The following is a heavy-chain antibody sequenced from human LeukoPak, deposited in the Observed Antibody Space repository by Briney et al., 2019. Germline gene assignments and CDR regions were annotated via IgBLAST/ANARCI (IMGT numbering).Heavy chain of an antibody. CDR1: GFTFGDYA. J-gene: IGHJ4*02. CDR2: IRSKAYGGTT. D-gene: IGHD3-3*01. V-gene: IGHV3-49*04. CDR3: TRDRDFWSGPEYYFDY. Sequence: GRSLRLSCTASGFTFGDYAMSWVRQAPGKGLEWVGFIRSKAYGGTTEYAASVKGRFTIPRDDSKSIAYLQMNSLKTEDTAVYYCTRDRDFWSGPEYYFDYWGQGTLVTVSS.